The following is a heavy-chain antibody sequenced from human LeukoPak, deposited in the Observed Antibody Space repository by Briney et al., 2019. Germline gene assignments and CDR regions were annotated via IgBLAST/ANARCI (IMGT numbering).Heavy chain of an antibody. CDR3: ARGGVGCFDY. Sequence: GGSLRLSCAASGFAFSSYWIHWVRQAPGKGLVWVSHINSDGSSATYADSVKGRLTISRDNAKNTVYLQMNSLRAEDTAVYYCARGGVGCFDYWGQGALVTVSS. D-gene: IGHD6-19*01. J-gene: IGHJ4*02. CDR2: INSDGSSA. V-gene: IGHV3-74*01. CDR1: GFAFSSYW.